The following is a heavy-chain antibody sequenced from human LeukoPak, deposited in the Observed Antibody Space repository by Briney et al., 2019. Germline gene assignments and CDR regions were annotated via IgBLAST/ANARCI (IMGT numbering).Heavy chain of an antibody. CDR2: VYKTEDT. Sequence: SETLSLTCTVSGDSISSYYWSWIRQPPGEGLEWLGYVYKTEDTKYNPSLKSRVTISVDTSKNQVSLNLNSVTAADTAVYYCARDHWLLSSNEWYNNGMDVWGQGTTVTVS. J-gene: IGHJ6*02. CDR3: ARDHWLLSSNEWYNNGMDV. V-gene: IGHV4-59*12. D-gene: IGHD3-9*01. CDR1: GDSISSYY.